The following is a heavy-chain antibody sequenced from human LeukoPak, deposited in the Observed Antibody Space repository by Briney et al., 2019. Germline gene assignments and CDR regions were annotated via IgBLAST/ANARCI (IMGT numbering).Heavy chain of an antibody. CDR3: ARDSGHTLTNEYFEH. Sequence: PGGSLRLSCAASGFSFIGYGMSWVRQAPGKGLEWVSSISSGSGYIYYADSVKGRFTISRDNAQNALFLQMNALRVDDSAVYYCARDSGHTLTNEYFEHWGQGTLLTVSS. D-gene: IGHD3-10*01. CDR2: ISSGSGYI. V-gene: IGHV3-21*04. J-gene: IGHJ1*01. CDR1: GFSFIGYG.